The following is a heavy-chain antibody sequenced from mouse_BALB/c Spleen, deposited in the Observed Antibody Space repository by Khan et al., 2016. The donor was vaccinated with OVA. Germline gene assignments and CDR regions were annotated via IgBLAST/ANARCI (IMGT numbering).Heavy chain of an antibody. Sequence: EVQLQESGPGLVKPSQSLSLTCTVTDYSITRDYAWNWIRQFPGNKLEWMGYISNSGTTSYNPSLKSRISITRDTSKNQFFLQLNSVTTEDTATXYCASELGRYYAMDYWGQGTSVTVSS. V-gene: IGHV3-2*02. CDR1: DYSITRDYA. J-gene: IGHJ4*01. CDR3: ASELGRYYAMDY. D-gene: IGHD4-1*01. CDR2: ISNSGTT.